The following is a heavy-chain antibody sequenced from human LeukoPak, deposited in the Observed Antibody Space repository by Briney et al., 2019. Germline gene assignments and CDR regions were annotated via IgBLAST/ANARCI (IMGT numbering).Heavy chain of an antibody. CDR1: GGTFSSYA. CDR2: IIPIFGTA. V-gene: IGHV1-69*05. Sequence: ASVKVSCKVSGGTFSSYAISWVRQAPGQGLEWMGGIIPIFGTANYAQKFQGRVTITTDESTSTAYMVLSSLRSEDTAVYYCAGDASDAFDIWGQGTMVTVSS. J-gene: IGHJ3*02. CDR3: AGDASDAFDI.